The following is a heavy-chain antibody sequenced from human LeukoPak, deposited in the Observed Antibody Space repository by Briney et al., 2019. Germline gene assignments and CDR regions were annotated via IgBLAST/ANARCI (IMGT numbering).Heavy chain of an antibody. CDR3: ARESGGMGRGFDY. CDR2: IYYSGST. D-gene: IGHD2-15*01. J-gene: IGHJ4*02. V-gene: IGHV4-59*01. Sequence: PSETLSLTCTVSGGSISSYYWSWIRQPPGKGLEWIGYIYYSGSTNYNPSLKSRVTISVDTSKNQFSLKLSSVTAADTAVYYCARESGGMGRGFDYWGPGTLVTVSS. CDR1: GGSISSYY.